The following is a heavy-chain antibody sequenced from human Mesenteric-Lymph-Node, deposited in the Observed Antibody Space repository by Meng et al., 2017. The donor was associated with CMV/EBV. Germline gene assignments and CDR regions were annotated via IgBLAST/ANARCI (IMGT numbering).Heavy chain of an antibody. CDR3: VKEVFSITTADFFDS. D-gene: IGHD1-14*01. CDR1: GFTFSSYE. Sequence: GGSLRLSCVGSGFTFSSYEMNWVRQAPGKGPEWVSVISPSGDKTDYADSVKGRFTVSRDNSKNTLYLQMNNLRGEDTAVYFCVKEVFSITTADFFDSWGQGTLVTVSS. CDR2: ISPSGDKT. J-gene: IGHJ4*02. V-gene: IGHV3-23*01.